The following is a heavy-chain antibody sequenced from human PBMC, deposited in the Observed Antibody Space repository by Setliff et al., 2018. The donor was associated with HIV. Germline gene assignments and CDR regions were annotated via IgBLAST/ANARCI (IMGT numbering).Heavy chain of an antibody. CDR2: IYHSGST. CDR1: GGSISSNNW. V-gene: IGHV4-4*02. Sequence: PSETLSLTCAVSGGSISSNNWWSWVRQPPGKGLEWIGEIYHSGSTNYNPSLKSRVSISVDKSKNQFSLKLSSVTAADTAVYYCAGVLSSGYYDGPWGQGTLVTVSS. J-gene: IGHJ5*02. D-gene: IGHD3-22*01. CDR3: AGVLSSGYYDGP.